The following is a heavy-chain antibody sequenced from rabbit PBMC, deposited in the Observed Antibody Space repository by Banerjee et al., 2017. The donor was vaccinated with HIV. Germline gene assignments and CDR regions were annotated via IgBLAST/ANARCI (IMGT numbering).Heavy chain of an antibody. CDR1: GFSFSNGYV. D-gene: IGHD4-1*01. V-gene: IGHV1S45*01. CDR3: ARDLAGVIGWNFNL. Sequence: QEQLEESGGDLVKPEGSLTLTCTASGFSFSNGYVMCWVRQAPGKGLEWIACIYAGSSGITYYASWAKGRFTISKTSSTTVTLQMTSLTAADTASYFCARDLAGVIGWNFNLWGPGTLVTVS. J-gene: IGHJ4*01. CDR2: IYAGSSGIT.